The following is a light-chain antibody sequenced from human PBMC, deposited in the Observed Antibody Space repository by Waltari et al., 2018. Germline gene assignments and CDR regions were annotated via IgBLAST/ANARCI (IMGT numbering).Light chain of an antibody. J-gene: IGKJ1*01. CDR3: QQYDKWPPWT. V-gene: IGKV3-15*01. CDR2: GAS. CDR1: QSISTN. Sequence: EIVMTQSLATLSVSSGERATLPCRASQSISTNLAEYQQKPGQAPRLLMYGASTRATGIPARFSGSGSGTEFTLTISSLQSEDFAVFYCQQYDKWPPWTFGQGTKVEIK.